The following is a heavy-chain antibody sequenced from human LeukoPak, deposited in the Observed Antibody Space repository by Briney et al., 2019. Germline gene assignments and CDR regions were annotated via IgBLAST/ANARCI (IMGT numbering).Heavy chain of an antibody. J-gene: IGHJ4*02. V-gene: IGHV4-4*02. CDR1: GGSISSNSW. Sequence: PSETLSLTCAVSGGSISSNSWWSWVRQPPGKGLEWIGEIYYSGSTYYNPSLKSRVTISVDTSKNQFSLKLRSVTAADTAVYYCARARWEYGYNFDYWGQGSLVTVSS. D-gene: IGHD5-24*01. CDR2: IYYSGST. CDR3: ARARWEYGYNFDY.